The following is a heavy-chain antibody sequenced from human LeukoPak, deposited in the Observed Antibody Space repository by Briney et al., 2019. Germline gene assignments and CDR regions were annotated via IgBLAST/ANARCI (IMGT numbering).Heavy chain of an antibody. D-gene: IGHD6-13*01. CDR3: ARDFLAAGYY. CDR2: INSGSTNP. V-gene: IGHV3-21*01. Sequence: PGGSLRLSCEASGFIFSSYTMYWIRQAPGKGLEWVASINSGSTNPYYADSVKGRFTISRDDAKKSLYLQMTSLRVEDTSVYYCARDFLAAGYYWGQGTLVTVSS. CDR1: GFIFSSYT. J-gene: IGHJ4*02.